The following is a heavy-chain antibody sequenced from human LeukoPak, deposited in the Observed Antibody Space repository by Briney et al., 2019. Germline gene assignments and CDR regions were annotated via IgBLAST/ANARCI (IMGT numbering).Heavy chain of an antibody. V-gene: IGHV3-38-3*01. CDR3: SASAPKIYY. CDR1: GFTVSSNE. J-gene: IGHJ6*01. Sequence: GGSLRLSCAASGFTVSSNEMSWVRQAQGKGLEWVSSISGGSTYYADSRKGGFTISRDNSKNTLYLQMDSLRAEDTAVYYWSASAPKIYY. CDR2: ISGGST. D-gene: IGHD3-3*01.